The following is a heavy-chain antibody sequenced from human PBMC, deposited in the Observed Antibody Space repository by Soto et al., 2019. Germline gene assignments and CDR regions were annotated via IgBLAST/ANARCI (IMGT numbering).Heavy chain of an antibody. CDR1: GYTFTSYA. D-gene: IGHD2-15*01. Sequence: QVQLVQSGAEVKKPGASVKVSCKASGYTFTSYAMHWLRQAPGQRLEWMGWINAGNGNTQYSQKFQGRVTITRYTYAITACMGRSGSRSEDTAVNYCARAVGYCSGGSYYYNSSDPWGRQTLVTVSS. CDR2: INAGNGNT. CDR3: ARAVGYCSGGSYYYNSSDP. J-gene: IGHJ5*02. V-gene: IGHV1-3*01.